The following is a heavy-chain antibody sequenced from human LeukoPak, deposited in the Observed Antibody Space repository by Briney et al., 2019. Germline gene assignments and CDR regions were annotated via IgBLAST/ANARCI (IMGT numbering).Heavy chain of an antibody. CDR2: ISGSGGST. Sequence: PGRSLRLSCAASGFTFDDYAMHWVRQAPGKGLEWVSAISGSGGSTYYADSVKGRFTISRDNSKNTLYLQMNSLRAEDTAVYYCAKTLIYYDSSGYYFDYWGQGTLVTVSS. J-gene: IGHJ4*02. CDR1: GFTFDDYA. V-gene: IGHV3-23*01. CDR3: AKTLIYYDSSGYYFDY. D-gene: IGHD3-22*01.